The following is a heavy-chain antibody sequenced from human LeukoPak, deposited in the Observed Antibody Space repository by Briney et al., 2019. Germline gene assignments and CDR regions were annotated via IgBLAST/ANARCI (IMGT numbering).Heavy chain of an antibody. D-gene: IGHD5-24*01. CDR2: ISSSSSYI. CDR3: ATQRPRDGYASH. Sequence: GGSLRPSCAASGFTFSSYSMNWVRQAPGKGLEWASSISSSSSYIYYADSVKGRFTISRDNAKNSLYLQMNSLRAEDTAVYYCATQRPRDGYASHWGQGTLVTVSS. CDR1: GFTFSSYS. V-gene: IGHV3-21*01. J-gene: IGHJ4*02.